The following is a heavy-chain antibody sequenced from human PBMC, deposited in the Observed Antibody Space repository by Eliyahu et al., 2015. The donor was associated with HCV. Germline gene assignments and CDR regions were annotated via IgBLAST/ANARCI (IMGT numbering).Heavy chain of an antibody. CDR2: ISGSVTTI. J-gene: IGHJ4*02. CDR1: GFPFSDHY. V-gene: IGHV3-11*01. D-gene: IGHD4-23*01. CDR3: ARSDTRGRWLTPFDY. Sequence: QVQLVESGGGLVKPGGSLRLSCAASGFPFSDHYMSWIRQAPGKGLEWVSDISGSVTTIYYADSVKGRFTISRDSTKNSLYLQMNSLRAEDTAVYYCARSDTRGRWLTPFDYWGQGTLVTVSS.